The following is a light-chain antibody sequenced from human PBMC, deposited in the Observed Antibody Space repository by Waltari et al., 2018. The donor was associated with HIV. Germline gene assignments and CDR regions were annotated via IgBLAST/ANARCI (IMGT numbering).Light chain of an antibody. Sequence: SSELTQDPAVSVALGQTVRITCQGDTLRNYYATWYQQKPGQAPLLVMYGKNNRPSGIPDRFSGSTSGNTASLTINGTQAEDEADYYCSSRDNSGNHVVFGGGTKLTVL. CDR2: GKN. CDR3: SSRDNSGNHVV. CDR1: TLRNYY. J-gene: IGLJ2*01. V-gene: IGLV3-19*01.